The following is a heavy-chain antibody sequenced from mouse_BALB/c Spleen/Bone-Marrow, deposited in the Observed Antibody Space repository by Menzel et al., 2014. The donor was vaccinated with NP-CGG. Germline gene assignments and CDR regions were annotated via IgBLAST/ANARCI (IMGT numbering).Heavy chain of an antibody. V-gene: IGHV5-12*02. D-gene: IGHD4-1*01. CDR1: GFTFSDYY. CDR3: ARQLAYAMDY. CDR2: ITKGGGST. J-gene: IGHJ4*01. Sequence: EVKVVESGGGLVQPGGSLKLSCATSGFTFSDYYMYWVRQTPGKRLEWVAYITKGGGSTYYPDIVKGRFTISRDNAKNTLYLQMSRLKSEDTAMYYCARQLAYAMDYWGQGTSVTVSS.